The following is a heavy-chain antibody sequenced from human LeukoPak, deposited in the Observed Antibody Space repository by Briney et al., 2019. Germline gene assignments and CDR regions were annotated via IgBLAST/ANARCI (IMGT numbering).Heavy chain of an antibody. J-gene: IGHJ3*02. CDR3: ARDSGLSGYSYGQPFDI. CDR2: ISTYNGNT. D-gene: IGHD5-18*01. Sequence: SVKGSCKASGYTFTSYGISWVRQAPGQGLEWMGWISTYNGNTHYAQKLQGRVTMTTDTSTSTAYIELRSLRYDNTAVYYCARDSGLSGYSYGQPFDIWGQGTMVTVSS. CDR1: GYTFTSYG. V-gene: IGHV1-18*04.